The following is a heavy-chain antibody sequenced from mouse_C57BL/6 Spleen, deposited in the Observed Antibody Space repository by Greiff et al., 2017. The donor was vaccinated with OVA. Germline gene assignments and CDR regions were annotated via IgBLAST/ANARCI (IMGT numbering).Heavy chain of an antibody. CDR2: IYPGDGDT. J-gene: IGHJ4*01. V-gene: IGHV1-82*01. CDR3: AREGTVVAYYYAMDD. D-gene: IGHD1-1*01. Sequence: VQLQQSGPELVKPGASVKISCKASGYAFSSSWMNWVKQRPGKGLEWIGRIYPGDGDTNYNGKFKGKATLTADKSSSTAYMQLSSLTSEDSAVYFCAREGTVVAYYYAMDDWGQGTSVTVSS. CDR1: GYAFSSSW.